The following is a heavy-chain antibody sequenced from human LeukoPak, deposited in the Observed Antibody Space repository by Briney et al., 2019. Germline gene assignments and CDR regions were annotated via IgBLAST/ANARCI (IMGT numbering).Heavy chain of an antibody. CDR1: GGSISSHY. CDR3: ARDSPFEWDVFGDSFHM. CDR2: MHYRGNT. V-gene: IGHV4-59*11. J-gene: IGHJ3*02. D-gene: IGHD1-26*01. Sequence: SETLSLTCTVSGGSISSHYWSWLRQSPGKGLEWIGFMHYRGNTNSNPSLRSRVTISMDTSKNQFSLKMRSVTAADSAVYYCARDSPFEWDVFGDSFHMWGQGTVGTVSA.